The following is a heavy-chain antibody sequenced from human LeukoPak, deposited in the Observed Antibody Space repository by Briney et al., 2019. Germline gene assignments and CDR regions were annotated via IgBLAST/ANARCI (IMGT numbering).Heavy chain of an antibody. CDR2: ISSSSSYI. D-gene: IGHD2-2*01. Sequence: SGGSLRLSCAASGFTFSSYSMNWVRQAPGKGLEWVSSISSSSSYIYYADSVKDRFTISRDNDKNSLYLQMNSLRAEDTAVYYCARGPSDWDYWGQGTLVTVSS. V-gene: IGHV3-21*01. CDR3: ARGPSDWDY. CDR1: GFTFSSYS. J-gene: IGHJ4*02.